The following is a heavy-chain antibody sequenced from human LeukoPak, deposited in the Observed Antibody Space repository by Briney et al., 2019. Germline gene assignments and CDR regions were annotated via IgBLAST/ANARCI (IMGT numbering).Heavy chain of an antibody. Sequence: GGSLRLSCAASGFTFSSYAMTWVRQAPGKGLEWVSGMSGSGGSEYYADSVKGRFTISRDNSKNTLYLQMNSLRAEDTAVYYCAKARNLVVVPAIDYWGQGTLVTVSS. D-gene: IGHD2-2*01. V-gene: IGHV3-23*01. CDR1: GFTFSSYA. J-gene: IGHJ4*02. CDR2: MSGSGGSE. CDR3: AKARNLVVVPAIDY.